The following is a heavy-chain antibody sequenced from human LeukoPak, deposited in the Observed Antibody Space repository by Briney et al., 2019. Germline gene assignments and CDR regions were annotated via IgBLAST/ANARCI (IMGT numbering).Heavy chain of an antibody. CDR1: GLTFSSYS. Sequence: GGSLRLSCAASGLTFSSYSMNWVRQAPGKGLEWVSSISSSSSYIYYADSVKGRFTISRDNAKNSLYLQMNSLRAEDTAVYYCASFSPYCSSTSCLDYWGQGTLVTVSS. V-gene: IGHV3-21*01. CDR2: ISSSSSYI. J-gene: IGHJ4*02. CDR3: ASFSPYCSSTSCLDY. D-gene: IGHD2-2*01.